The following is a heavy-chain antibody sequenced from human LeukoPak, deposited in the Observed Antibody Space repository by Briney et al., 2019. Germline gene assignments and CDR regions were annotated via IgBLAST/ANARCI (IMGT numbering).Heavy chain of an antibody. D-gene: IGHD6-13*01. CDR1: GGSISSSSYY. J-gene: IGHJ4*02. Sequence: SETLSLTCTVSGGSISSSSYYWGWIRQPPGKGLEWIGSIYYRGSTYYNPSLKSRVTISVDTSKNQFSLKLSSVTAADTAVYYCATYSSTWWEYYFDYWGQGTLVTVSS. CDR2: IYYRGST. CDR3: ATYSSTWWEYYFDY. V-gene: IGHV4-39*01.